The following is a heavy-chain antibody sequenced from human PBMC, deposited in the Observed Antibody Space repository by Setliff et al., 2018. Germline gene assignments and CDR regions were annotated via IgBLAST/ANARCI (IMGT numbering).Heavy chain of an antibody. CDR3: ARVSQYYYGSGSSSTVVDP. CDR2: ISAYNGNT. CDR1: GYTFTSYG. J-gene: IGHJ5*02. D-gene: IGHD3-10*01. Sequence: ASVKVSCKASGYTFTSYGISWARQAPGQGLEWMGWISAYNGNTNYAQKLQGRVTMTTDTSTSTAYMELRSLRSDDTAVYYCARVSQYYYGSGSSSTVVDPWGQGTLVTVSS. V-gene: IGHV1-18*01.